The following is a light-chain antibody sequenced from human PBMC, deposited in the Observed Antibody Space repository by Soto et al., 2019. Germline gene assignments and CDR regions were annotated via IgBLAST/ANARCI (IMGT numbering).Light chain of an antibody. CDR2: EVS. V-gene: IGLV2-8*02. CDR1: SSDVGAYNY. Sequence: QSVLTQPPSASRSPGQSVTISCTGSSSDVGAYNYVYWYQQHPGKAPKLMIYEVSKRPSGVPDRFSGSKSGNTASLTVSGLQAADEADYYCSSYAGSNNFVVFGGGTQLTVL. J-gene: IGLJ2*01. CDR3: SSYAGSNNFVV.